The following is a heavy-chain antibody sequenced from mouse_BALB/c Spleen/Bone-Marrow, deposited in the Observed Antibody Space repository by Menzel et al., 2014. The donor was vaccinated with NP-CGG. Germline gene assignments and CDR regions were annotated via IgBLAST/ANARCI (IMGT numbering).Heavy chain of an antibody. Sequence: EVKLEESGGGLVKPGGSLKLSCAASGFAFSSYDMSWVRPTPEKRLEWVATISSGGSYTYYPDSVKGRFTISRDNARNTLYLQMSSLRSEDTALYYCARQGNWDGYFDVWGAGTTVTVSP. CDR3: ARQGNWDGYFDV. J-gene: IGHJ1*01. V-gene: IGHV5-9*02. CDR2: ISSGGSYT. CDR1: GFAFSSYD. D-gene: IGHD4-1*01.